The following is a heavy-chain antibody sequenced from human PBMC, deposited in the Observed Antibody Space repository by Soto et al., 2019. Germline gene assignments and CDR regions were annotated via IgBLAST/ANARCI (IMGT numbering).Heavy chain of an antibody. Sequence: EVQLVESGGGLVRPGGSLRLSCETSGFMFSAYWMSWVRQDPRKGLEWVATISGGASDKFYVDSVKGRFTISRDDAKNSLYLQMNSLRDEDTAVYYCVRADWHRFDHWGQGTLVTVSS. CDR2: ISGGASDK. V-gene: IGHV3-7*01. CDR1: GFMFSAYW. CDR3: VRADWHRFDH. J-gene: IGHJ4*02. D-gene: IGHD2-21*01.